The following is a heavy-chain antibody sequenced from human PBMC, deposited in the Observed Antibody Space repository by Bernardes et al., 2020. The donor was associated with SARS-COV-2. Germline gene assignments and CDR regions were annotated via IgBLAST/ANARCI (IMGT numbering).Heavy chain of an antibody. D-gene: IGHD6-19*01. CDR1: GDSISSSGYY. J-gene: IGHJ4*02. CDR2: IYSTGST. Sequence: SETLSLTCTVSGDSISSSGYYWGWIRQPPGKGLEWIGSIYSTGSTFYNPSLKSRVTISVDTSNNQFPLKLTSVTAADTAIYYCARRLKGSSGWSFDYWGQGTLVTVSS. V-gene: IGHV4-39*01. CDR3: ARRLKGSSGWSFDY.